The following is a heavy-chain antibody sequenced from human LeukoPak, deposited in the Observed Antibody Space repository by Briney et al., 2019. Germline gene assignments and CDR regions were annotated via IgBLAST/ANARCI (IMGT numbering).Heavy chain of an antibody. D-gene: IGHD3-9*01. CDR1: GFTFDDYG. V-gene: IGHV3-20*04. J-gene: IGHJ4*02. CDR2: INWNGGST. CDR3: AREGPNTRYDILTPEGQFDY. Sequence: GGSLRLSCAASGFTFDDYGMSWVRQAPGKGLGWVSGINWNGGSTGYADSVKGRFTISRDNAKNSLYLQMNSLRAEDTALYYCAREGPNTRYDILTPEGQFDYWGQGTLVTVSS.